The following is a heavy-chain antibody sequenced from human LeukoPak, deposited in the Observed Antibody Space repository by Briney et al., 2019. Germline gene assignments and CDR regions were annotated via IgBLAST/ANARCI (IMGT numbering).Heavy chain of an antibody. Sequence: GGSLRLSCAASGFTFRSHWMHWVRQAPGKGLEWVSSISGSRSTTVFYADSVKGRFTISRDIAKNSLYLQMNSLRDEDTAVYYCARDWITFGGVIVPLDYWGQGTLVTVSS. V-gene: IGHV3-48*02. D-gene: IGHD3-16*02. CDR2: ISGSRSTTV. CDR1: GFTFRSHW. CDR3: ARDWITFGGVIVPLDY. J-gene: IGHJ4*02.